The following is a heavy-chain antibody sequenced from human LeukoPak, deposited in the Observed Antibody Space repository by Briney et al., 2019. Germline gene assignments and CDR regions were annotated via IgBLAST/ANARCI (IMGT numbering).Heavy chain of an antibody. V-gene: IGHV3-30-3*01. D-gene: IGHD3-10*01. Sequence: QPGGSLSLSCAASGFSFSAYAMHWVRQAPGKRLEWVAVISYDGTNKYYADSVKGRFTISRDNSKNTLYLQMNSLRPEDTAVYYCARDFLMASDYWGQGTLVTVSS. CDR3: ARDFLMASDY. J-gene: IGHJ4*02. CDR1: GFSFSAYA. CDR2: ISYDGTNK.